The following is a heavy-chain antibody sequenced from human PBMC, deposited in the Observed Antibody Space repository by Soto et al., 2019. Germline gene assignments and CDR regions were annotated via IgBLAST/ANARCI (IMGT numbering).Heavy chain of an antibody. V-gene: IGHV3-74*01. CDR1: GITFSGYW. Sequence: VPLVESGGGSVQPGGSLRLSCVASGITFSGYWMHWVRQVPGKGLVWVARVDSAGSGTSYADSVKGRFTISRDNAKNTLSHQTDSLRFEDAAVYYCATVFEHWGQGIPVTVSS. CDR2: VDSAGSGT. CDR3: ATVFEH. J-gene: IGHJ4*02.